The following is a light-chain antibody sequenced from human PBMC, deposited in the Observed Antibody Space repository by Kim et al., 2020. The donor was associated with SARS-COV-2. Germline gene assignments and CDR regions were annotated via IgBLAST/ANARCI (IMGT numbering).Light chain of an antibody. Sequence: HGERATRSCRASQSVSSSYLVWYQQKPGQAPRLLIYGASSRATGIPDRFSGSGSGTDFTLTISRLEPEDFAVYYCQQYGSSPPLTFGGGTKVDIK. CDR3: QQYGSSPPLT. V-gene: IGKV3-20*01. CDR2: GAS. CDR1: QSVSSSY. J-gene: IGKJ4*01.